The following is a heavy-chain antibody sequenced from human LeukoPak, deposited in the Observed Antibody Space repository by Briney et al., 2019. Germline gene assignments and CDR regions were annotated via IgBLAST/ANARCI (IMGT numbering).Heavy chain of an antibody. CDR2: IKQDGSET. J-gene: IGHJ4*02. CDR3: ARDQGILFFDS. D-gene: IGHD2-21*01. CDR1: GYTFSSYW. Sequence: PGGSLRLSCSASGYTFSSYWMSCVRQAPGKGMEYVANIKQDGSETYYVDSVKGRFTISRDNAKNSLYLQMNSLRVEDTAVYYCARDQGILFFDSWGQGTLVTVSS. V-gene: IGHV3-7*01.